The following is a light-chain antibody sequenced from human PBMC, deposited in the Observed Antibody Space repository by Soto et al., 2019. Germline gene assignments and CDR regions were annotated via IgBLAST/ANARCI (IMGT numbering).Light chain of an antibody. V-gene: IGKV3-15*01. J-gene: IGKJ1*01. CDR1: QSVRTT. CDR2: DAS. CDR3: QQYTDWPTT. Sequence: EIVMTQSPATLSVSPGERATLSCRASQSVRTTVAWYRQRHGQAPRLLIFDASSRARGVPSRISGGGSGTDFTLTVTSLQSEDFGTYFCQQYTDWPTTFGQGTKVDIK.